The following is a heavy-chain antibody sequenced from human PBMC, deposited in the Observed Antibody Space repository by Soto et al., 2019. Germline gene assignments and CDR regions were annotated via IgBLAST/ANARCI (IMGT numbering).Heavy chain of an antibody. Sequence: ASVKVSCKASGYTFTGYYMHWVRQAPGQGLEWMGWINPNSGGSNYAQKFQGWVTMTRDTSISTAYMELSRLRSDDTAVYYCARAVYCSGGSCYDTDAFDIWGQGTMVTVSS. V-gene: IGHV1-2*04. CDR1: GYTFTGYY. CDR2: INPNSGGS. J-gene: IGHJ3*02. D-gene: IGHD2-15*01. CDR3: ARAVYCSGGSCYDTDAFDI.